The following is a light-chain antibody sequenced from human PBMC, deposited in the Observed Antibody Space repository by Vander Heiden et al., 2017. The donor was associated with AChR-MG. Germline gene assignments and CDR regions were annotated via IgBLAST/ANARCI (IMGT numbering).Light chain of an antibody. CDR3: QQNYTTPRT. CDR1: QSILNS. V-gene: IGKV1-NL1*01. Sequence: DMKTTQSPSSLSASVGDRVTITCRASQSILNSLAWYQQKPGKAPKLLLYAASRLESGVPSSFSGSGSGTYYTLTISSLQPEDFATYYCQQNYTTPRTFGQGTKLEIK. J-gene: IGKJ2*01. CDR2: AAS.